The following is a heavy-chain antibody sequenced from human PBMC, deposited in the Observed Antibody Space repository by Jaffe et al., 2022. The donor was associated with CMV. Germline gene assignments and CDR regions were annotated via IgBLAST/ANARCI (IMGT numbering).Heavy chain of an antibody. J-gene: IGHJ6*02. V-gene: IGHV3-7*01. CDR1: GFTFSTYW. CDR3: ARWGVAYGVDV. CDR2: IKPDGSET. Sequence: EVQLVESGGGLVQPGGSLRLSCAVSGFTFSTYWMGWVRQGPGQGLEWVAYIKPDGSETCHVDSVRGRFTISRDNAKTSLYLHLNSLRDEDTAVYFCARWGVAYGVDVWGRGTTVTVSS. D-gene: IGHD2-15*01.